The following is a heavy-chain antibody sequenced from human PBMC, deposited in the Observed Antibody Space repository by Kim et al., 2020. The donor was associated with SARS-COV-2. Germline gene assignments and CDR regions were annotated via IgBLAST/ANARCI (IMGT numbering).Heavy chain of an antibody. V-gene: IGHV4-61*01. CDR1: GGSVSSGSYY. CDR2: IYYSGST. CDR3: ARAVRRYRSNAMDV. D-gene: IGHD6-13*01. J-gene: IGHJ6*02. Sequence: SETLSLTCTVSGGSVSSGSYYWSWIRQPPGKGLEWIGYIYYSGSTNYNPSLESRITISVDTSKKQFSLKLTSVTAADTAVYYCARAVRRYRSNAMDVWGQGTTVTVSS.